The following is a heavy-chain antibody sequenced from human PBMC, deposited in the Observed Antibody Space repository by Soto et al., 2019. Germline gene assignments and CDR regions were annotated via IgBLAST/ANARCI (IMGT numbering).Heavy chain of an antibody. CDR3: TKDVTGDVGADY. J-gene: IGHJ4*02. CDR1: GFAFSRYV. D-gene: IGHD2-21*02. V-gene: IGHV3-23*04. Sequence: EVQLVESGGGLVQPGGSLTLSCAASGFAFSRYVMSWVRQAPGKGLEGVSTVKTTGDTTFYAGPVKGRFTASRDESKITLYLHMSRLRVEDTATYYCTKDVTGDVGADYWGQGTPVTVSS. CDR2: VKTTGDTT.